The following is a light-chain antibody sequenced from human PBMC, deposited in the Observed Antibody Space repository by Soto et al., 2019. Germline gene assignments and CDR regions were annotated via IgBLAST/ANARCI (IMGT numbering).Light chain of an antibody. J-gene: IGKJ5*01. CDR1: QSVSNNY. Sequence: EIVLTQSPGTLSLSPGETASLSCRASQSVSNNYLAWYQQKPGQAPRLLISGASTRATGIPVRFSGSASGTEFTLTISRLEPEDFAVYYCQQYGSSPITFGQGTRLEIK. V-gene: IGKV3-20*01. CDR3: QQYGSSPIT. CDR2: GAS.